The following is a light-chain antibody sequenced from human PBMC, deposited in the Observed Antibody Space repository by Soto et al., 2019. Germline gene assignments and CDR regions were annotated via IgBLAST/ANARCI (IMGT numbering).Light chain of an antibody. CDR2: DAY. Sequence: EIVMTQSPASLSVSPGERATLSCRASQSVSSYLAWYQQKPGQAPRLIIYDAYNRATGIPARFSGSGSGTDFTLTISSLQPEDFATYYCQQSYSALLLTFGGGTKVDIK. CDR3: QQSYSALLLT. CDR1: QSVSSY. V-gene: IGKV3D-15*01. J-gene: IGKJ4*01.